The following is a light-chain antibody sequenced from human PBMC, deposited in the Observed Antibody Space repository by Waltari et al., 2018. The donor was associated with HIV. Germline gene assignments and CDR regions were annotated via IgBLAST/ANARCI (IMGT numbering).Light chain of an antibody. Sequence: DPQLTQSPSFLSASVGDRVTITCRASQGLSSFLAWYQQKPGKAPKLLIYSTSTLQSGVPSRFSGGGSGTEFSRTISSLQPEDLGTYFCQQLTTFGQGTQLEI. J-gene: IGKJ2*01. CDR2: STS. V-gene: IGKV1-9*01. CDR3: QQLTT. CDR1: QGLSSF.